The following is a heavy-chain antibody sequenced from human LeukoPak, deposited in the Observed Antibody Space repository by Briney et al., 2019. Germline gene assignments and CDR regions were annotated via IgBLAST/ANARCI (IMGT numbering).Heavy chain of an antibody. V-gene: IGHV1-69*04. CDR3: ARDNSNDFWSGYFVY. Sequence: SVKVSCKASGGTFSSYAISWVRQAPGQGLEWMGGIIPILGIANYAQKFQGRVTITADKSTSTAYMELSSLRSEDTAVYYCARDNSNDFWSGYFVYWGQGTLVTVSS. CDR2: IIPILGIA. J-gene: IGHJ4*02. CDR1: GGTFSSYA. D-gene: IGHD3-3*01.